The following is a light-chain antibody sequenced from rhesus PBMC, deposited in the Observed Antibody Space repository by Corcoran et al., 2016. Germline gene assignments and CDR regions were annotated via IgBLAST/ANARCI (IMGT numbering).Light chain of an antibody. CDR2: YAN. CDR1: QGIRSY. CDR3: QQYYGLPLT. V-gene: IGKV1-32*01. Sequence: DIQMTQSPSSLSASVGDRVTITCRASQGIRSYLNWYQQKPGKAPKPLIYYANGLESGVPSRFSGSRAGTEFTLHISSLQTGDIATYYCQQYYGLPLTFGGGTKVELK. J-gene: IGKJ4*01.